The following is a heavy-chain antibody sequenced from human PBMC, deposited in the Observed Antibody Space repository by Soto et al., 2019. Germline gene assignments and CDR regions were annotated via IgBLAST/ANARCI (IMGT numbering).Heavy chain of an antibody. Sequence: QLHLVQSGAVVKKPGASVTVSCSASGYPVTAYYMHWVRQAPGRGLEWMGGINPATGAAKYTQTFQGRVTMTRDTSTSTVFMELSGPTSEDTAGFYCARGGGVGVAGSAAFDMWGQGTVVTVSS. V-gene: IGHV1-2*02. J-gene: IGHJ3*02. CDR1: GYPVTAYY. CDR3: ARGGGVGVAGSAAFDM. D-gene: IGHD3-3*01. CDR2: INPATGAA.